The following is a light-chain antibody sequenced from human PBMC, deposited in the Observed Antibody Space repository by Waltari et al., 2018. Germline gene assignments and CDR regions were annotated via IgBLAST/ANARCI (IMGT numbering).Light chain of an antibody. CDR3: MQALQMYT. CDR2: LVS. Sequence: DILMTQSPLSLSVSPGEPASITCRSSQSLLHSDGYNYLHWYLQKPGQSPQLLIYLVSSRASGVPDRVSGSGSGTYFTLKITRVEPEDVGLYYCMQALQMYTFGQGTRLDI. V-gene: IGKV2-28*01. CDR1: QSLLHSDGYNY. J-gene: IGKJ2*01.